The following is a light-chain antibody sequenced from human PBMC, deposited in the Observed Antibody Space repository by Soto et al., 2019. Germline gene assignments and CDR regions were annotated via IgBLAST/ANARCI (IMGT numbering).Light chain of an antibody. Sequence: EIQMTQSPSTLSASVGNRVTISFRASQSISRWLAWYQQKPGKAPKVLIWDASSLQRGVPSRFSGSGSGTEFTLTISCLQPDDFATYYCQQYNTYSAFGQGTKVDIK. CDR3: QQYNTYSA. CDR2: DAS. V-gene: IGKV1-5*01. J-gene: IGKJ1*01. CDR1: QSISRW.